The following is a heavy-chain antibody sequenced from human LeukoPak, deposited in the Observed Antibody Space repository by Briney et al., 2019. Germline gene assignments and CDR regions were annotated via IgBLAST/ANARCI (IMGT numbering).Heavy chain of an antibody. CDR3: RVSDDAFDI. J-gene: IGHJ3*02. CDR2: ISYDGSKK. Sequence: GRSLRLSCAASGFTFSSYGMHWVRQAPGKGLEWVAVISYDGSKKYYADSVKGRFTISRDNSKNTQYLHMTSLRAEDTAVYYCRVSDDAFDIWGQGTMVTVS. D-gene: IGHD3-3*01. V-gene: IGHV3-30*03. CDR1: GFTFSSYG.